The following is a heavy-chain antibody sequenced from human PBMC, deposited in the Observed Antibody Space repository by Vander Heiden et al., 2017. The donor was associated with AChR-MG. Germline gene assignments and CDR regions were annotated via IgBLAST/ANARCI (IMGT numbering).Heavy chain of an antibody. CDR2: IYHSGST. J-gene: IGHJ4*02. D-gene: IGHD6-6*01. CDR3: ARGRWAAEYSITN. V-gene: IGHV4-38-2*01. CDR1: GYSIRSGYY. Sequence: QVQLQESGPGLVKPSETLSLTCAVSGYSIRSGYYWGWIRQPPGKGLEWIGSIYHSGSTYYNPALKSRVTISVDTSKNQCSLKMSSVTAADTAVYYCARGRWAAEYSITNWGQGTLVTVSS.